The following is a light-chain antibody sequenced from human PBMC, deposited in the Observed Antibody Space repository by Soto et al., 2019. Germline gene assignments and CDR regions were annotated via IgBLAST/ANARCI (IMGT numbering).Light chain of an antibody. V-gene: IGKV3-15*01. CDR1: QSVSNN. CDR2: GAS. CDR3: QHYNNWPPCT. J-gene: IGKJ1*01. Sequence: EIVMTQSRATLSVSPGERVTLSCRASQSVSNNLAWYQQKPGQAPRLLIYGASTRATGIPARFSGSGSGTEFTLTISSLQSEDFAVYYCQHYNNWPPCTFGQGTKVEIK.